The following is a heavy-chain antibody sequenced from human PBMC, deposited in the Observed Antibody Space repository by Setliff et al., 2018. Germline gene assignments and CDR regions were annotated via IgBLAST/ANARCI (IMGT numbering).Heavy chain of an antibody. J-gene: IGHJ4*02. Sequence: SETLSLTCAVPGYSISSGYNWGWIRQPPGRGLEWIASIYYRGSTAYNSSLKSRVSISVDTSKNQFSLNLNSVTAADTAVYYCATLTGDRWVDYWGQGRLVTVSS. CDR3: ATLTGDRWVDY. V-gene: IGHV4-38-2*01. CDR1: GYSISSGYN. D-gene: IGHD7-27*01. CDR2: IYYRGST.